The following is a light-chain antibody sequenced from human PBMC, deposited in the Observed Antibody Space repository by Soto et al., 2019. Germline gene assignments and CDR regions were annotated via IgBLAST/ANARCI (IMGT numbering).Light chain of an antibody. V-gene: IGKV1-5*03. CDR3: QHYNTYPWT. J-gene: IGKJ1*01. Sequence: DIQVTQSPATLSAPVGDRVTITCRASQSISSWLAWYQQKPGKAPNLLIHKASHLESGVPSMFSGSGSGTEFTLTISILQPGDFATYYCQHYNTYPWTFGPGTKVDIK. CDR2: KAS. CDR1: QSISSW.